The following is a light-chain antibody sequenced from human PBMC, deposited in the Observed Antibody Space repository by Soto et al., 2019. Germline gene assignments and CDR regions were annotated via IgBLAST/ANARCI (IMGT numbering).Light chain of an antibody. V-gene: IGKV3-20*01. Sequence: EIVLTQSPGTLSLSPGERATLSCRASQSVSSSYLAWHQQKPGQAPRLLIYGASSRATGIPDRFSGSGSGTDFTLTISRLEPEDFAVYYCQQYGSSPRLTFGGGTKV. CDR3: QQYGSSPRLT. CDR1: QSVSSSY. J-gene: IGKJ4*01. CDR2: GAS.